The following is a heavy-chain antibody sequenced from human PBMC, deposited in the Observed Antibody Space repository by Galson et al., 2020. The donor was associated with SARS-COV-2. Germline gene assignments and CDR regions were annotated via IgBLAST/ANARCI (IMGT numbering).Heavy chain of an antibody. Sequence: GESLKISCAAPGITFSNYAMSWVRQAPRKGLEWVSTIGSRGGRISYAGSVKGRFTIPSDNSKDILYLQMNSLRGEDTAMYYCARTYGDTYDAMDVGGQWTTVTVCS. CDR3: ARTYGDTYDAMDV. D-gene: IGHD4-17*01. CDR2: IGSRGGRI. CDR1: GITFSNYA. V-gene: IGHV3-23*01. J-gene: IGHJ6*02.